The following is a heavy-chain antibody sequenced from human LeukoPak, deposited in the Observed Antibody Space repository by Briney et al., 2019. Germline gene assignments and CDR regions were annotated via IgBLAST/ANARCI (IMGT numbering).Heavy chain of an antibody. J-gene: IGHJ4*02. CDR3: ARDTPEVVAATPDYFDY. V-gene: IGHV3-48*03. CDR1: GFTFSSYE. Sequence: GGSLRLSCAASGFTFSSYEMNWVRQAPGKGLEWVSYISSSGSTIYYADSVKGRFTISRDNAKNSLYLQMNSLRAEDTAVYYCARDTPEVVAATPDYFDYWGQGTLVTVSS. CDR2: ISSSGSTI. D-gene: IGHD2-15*01.